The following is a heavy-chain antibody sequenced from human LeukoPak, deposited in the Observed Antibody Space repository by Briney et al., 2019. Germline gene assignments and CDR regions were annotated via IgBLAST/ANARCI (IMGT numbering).Heavy chain of an antibody. V-gene: IGHV3-7*03. CDR1: GFTFSNYW. D-gene: IGHD6-13*01. CDR2: IKQDGSEK. CDR3: AREWSIAAAGTDAFDI. J-gene: IGHJ3*02. Sequence: PGGSLRLSCAASGFTFSNYWMSWVRQAPGKGLEWVANIKQDGSEKYYVGSVKGRFTISRDNADNSLYLQMNSLRAEDTAVYYCAREWSIAAAGTDAFDIWGQGTMVTVSS.